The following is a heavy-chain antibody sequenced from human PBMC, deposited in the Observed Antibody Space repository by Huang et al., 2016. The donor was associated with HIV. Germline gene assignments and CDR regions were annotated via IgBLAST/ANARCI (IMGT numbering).Heavy chain of an antibody. V-gene: IGHV1-18*04. J-gene: IGHJ4*02. CDR2: ISGDNVST. D-gene: IGHD3-16*01. Sequence: QIHLVQSGPAVKQPGASVKVSCKASGYKFHIYEITWVRQTPGQGLEWMGWISGDNVSTRFAQKCQDRLTMTTDVSTSTAYLELRSLRLDDTAVYYCARTKGEFDFWGQGALVTVSS. CDR1: GYKFHIYE. CDR3: ARTKGEFDF.